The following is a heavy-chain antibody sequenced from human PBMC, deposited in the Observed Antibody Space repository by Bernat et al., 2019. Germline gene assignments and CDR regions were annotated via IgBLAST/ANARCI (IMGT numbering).Heavy chain of an antibody. V-gene: IGHV3-23*01. Sequence: EVQLLESGGCLVQPGGSLRLSCAASGFTFSSYAMSWVRQAPGKGLEWVSVISGSGGSTYYADSVKGRFTISRDNSKNTRYLQMNSLRAEDTAVYYGAKGARLGGKTDFDCWGRGTLVTVSS. CDR1: GFTFSSYA. D-gene: IGHD5-12*01. J-gene: IGHJ4*02. CDR3: AKGARLGGKTDFDC. CDR2: ISGSGGST.